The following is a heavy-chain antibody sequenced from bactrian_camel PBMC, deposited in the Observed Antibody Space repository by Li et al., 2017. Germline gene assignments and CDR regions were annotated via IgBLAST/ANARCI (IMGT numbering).Heavy chain of an antibody. CDR3: AFPGWVDFRW. V-gene: IGHV3S7*01. CDR1: GFSFGSYA. CDR2: IWSDGTAP. J-gene: IGHJ4*01. Sequence: HVQLVESGGTLVQPGGSLTLSCVASGFSFGSYAMSWVRQAPGKGQEWVSNIWSDGTAPHYADSVKSRFTISRDNAKNTLCLQMNSLKPEDTAVYYCAFPGWVDFRWWGQGTQVTV. D-gene: IGHD5*01.